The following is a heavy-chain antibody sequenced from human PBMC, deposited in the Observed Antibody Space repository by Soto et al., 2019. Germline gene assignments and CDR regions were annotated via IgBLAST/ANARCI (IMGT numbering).Heavy chain of an antibody. D-gene: IGHD2-2*01. CDR2: ISAYNGNT. CDR3: ARDRFRFGVPAAMY. CDR1: GYTFTSYG. Sequence: GASVKVSCKASGYTFTSYGISWVRQAPGQGLEWMGWISAYNGNTNYAQKLQGRVTMTTDTSTSTAYMELRSLRSDDTAVYYCARDRFRFGVPAAMYWGQGTLVTVSS. J-gene: IGHJ4*02. V-gene: IGHV1-18*04.